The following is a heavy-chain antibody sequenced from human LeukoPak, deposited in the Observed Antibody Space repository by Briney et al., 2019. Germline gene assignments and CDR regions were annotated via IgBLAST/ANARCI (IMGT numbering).Heavy chain of an antibody. CDR3: MRREGYSSSPLGS. Sequence: SETLSLTCTVSGGSIYSYYWTWIRQPPGKGLEWIGYIHSSGSIHYNPSVRSRVTMSLDTSKNQFSFNLTSVTAADTAVYYCMRREGYSSSPLGSWGQGTLVTVSS. V-gene: IGHV4-59*08. J-gene: IGHJ5*02. CDR2: IHSSGSI. D-gene: IGHD2-15*01. CDR1: GGSIYSYY.